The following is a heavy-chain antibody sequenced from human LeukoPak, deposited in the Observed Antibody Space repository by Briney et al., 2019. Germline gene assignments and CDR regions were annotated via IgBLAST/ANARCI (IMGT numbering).Heavy chain of an antibody. Sequence: SLRLSCAASGFTFDDYAMHWVRPAPGKGLEWVSGISWNSGSIGYADSVKGRFTISRDNAKNSLYLQMNSLRAEDTALYYCAKDIGSVITAAFDYWGQGTLVTVSS. CDR2: ISWNSGSI. V-gene: IGHV3-9*01. J-gene: IGHJ4*02. CDR3: AKDIGSVITAAFDY. D-gene: IGHD3-22*01. CDR1: GFTFDDYA.